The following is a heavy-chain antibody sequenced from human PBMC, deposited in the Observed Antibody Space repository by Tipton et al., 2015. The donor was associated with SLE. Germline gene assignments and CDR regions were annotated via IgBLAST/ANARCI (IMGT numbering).Heavy chain of an antibody. V-gene: IGHV4-4*07. Sequence: GLVKPSETLSLTCTVSGGSISSYYWSWIRQPAGKGLEWIGRIYTSGSTNYNPSLKSRVTMSVDTSKNQFSLKLSSVTAADTAVYYCARDTKGIAAAGYYYYYGMDVWGQGTTVTVSS. D-gene: IGHD6-13*01. CDR1: GGSISSYY. J-gene: IGHJ6*02. CDR3: ARDTKGIAAAGYYYYYGMDV. CDR2: IYTSGST.